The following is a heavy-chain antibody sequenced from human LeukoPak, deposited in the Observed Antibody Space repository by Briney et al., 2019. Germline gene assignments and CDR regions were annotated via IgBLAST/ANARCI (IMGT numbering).Heavy chain of an antibody. D-gene: IGHD4-17*01. V-gene: IGHV3-9*01. CDR1: GFTFDDYA. CDR3: ARGLRTVDY. CDR2: ISWNSGSI. J-gene: IGHJ4*02. Sequence: PGGSLRLSCAASGFTFDDYAMHWVRQAPGKGLEWVSGISWNSGSIGYADSVKGRFTISRDNAKNSLYLQMNSLRAEDTAVYYCARGLRTVDYWGQGTLVTVSS.